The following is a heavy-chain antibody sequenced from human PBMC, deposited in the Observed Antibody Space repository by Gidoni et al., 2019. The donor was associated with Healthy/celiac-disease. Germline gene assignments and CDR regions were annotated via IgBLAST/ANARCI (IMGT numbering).Heavy chain of an antibody. V-gene: IGHV4-34*01. CDR2: INHSGST. CDR3: ASCVNPYYYYGMDV. Sequence: QVQLQQWGAGLLKPSETLSLTCAVYGGSSIGYSWSWIRQPPGKGLEWIGAINHSGSTNYNPSLKIRVTISVDTSKSQFSLKLSSVTAADTAVYYCASCVNPYYYYGMDVWGQGTTVTVSS. D-gene: IGHD2-21*01. CDR1: GGSSIGYS. J-gene: IGHJ6*02.